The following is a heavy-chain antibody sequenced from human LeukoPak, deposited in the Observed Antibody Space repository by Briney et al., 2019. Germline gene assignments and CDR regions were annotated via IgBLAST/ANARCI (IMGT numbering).Heavy chain of an antibody. Sequence: GGSLRLSCAASGFTFSSYSMNWARQAPGKGLEWVSSISSSSSYIYYADSVKGRFTISRDNAKNSLYLQMNSLRAEDTAVYYCARDHLRYYDFWRGDYYYGMDVWGQGTTVTVSS. J-gene: IGHJ6*02. CDR1: GFTFSSYS. CDR2: ISSSSSYI. V-gene: IGHV3-21*01. CDR3: ARDHLRYYDFWRGDYYYGMDV. D-gene: IGHD3-3*01.